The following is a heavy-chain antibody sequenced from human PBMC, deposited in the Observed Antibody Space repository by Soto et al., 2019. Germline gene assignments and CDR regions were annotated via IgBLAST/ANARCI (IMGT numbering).Heavy chain of an antibody. CDR1: GFPFRSYA. CDR2: ISGSGEIT. J-gene: IGHJ4*02. Sequence: GGSLRLSCAASGFPFRSYAMGWVRQAPGKGLEWISVISGSGEITLYTDSVKGRFTISRDFSNNTLSLQMNSLRADDTAIYYCGKARSLLADQPLYFESWGQGTLVTVSS. CDR3: GKARSLLADQPLYFES. D-gene: IGHD3-9*01. V-gene: IGHV3-23*01.